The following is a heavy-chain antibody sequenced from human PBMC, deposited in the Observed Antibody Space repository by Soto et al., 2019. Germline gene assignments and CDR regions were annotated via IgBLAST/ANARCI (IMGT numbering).Heavy chain of an antibody. Sequence: EVQLVESGGGLVQPGGSLRLSCAASGLIFSDYHMDWVRQAPGKGLEWVGRIRRKANSYTTEYAASVKGRFTISREYSKNSLYLQMNSLKSEDTAVYYCAMLGGWSGGSSGMDVWGQGTTVTVSS. V-gene: IGHV3-72*01. D-gene: IGHD6-19*01. J-gene: IGHJ6*02. CDR1: GLIFSDYH. CDR3: AMLGGWSGGSSGMDV. CDR2: IRRKANSYTT.